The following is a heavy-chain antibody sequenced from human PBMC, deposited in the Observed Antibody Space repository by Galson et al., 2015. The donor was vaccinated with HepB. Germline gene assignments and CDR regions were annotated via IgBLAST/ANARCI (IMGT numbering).Heavy chain of an antibody. Sequence: SLRLSCAASGFTFSSYALNWVRQAPGKGLEWVSFISTSSSYKYYADSVKGRFTISRDNAKNSLYLQMNSLRAEDTAIYYCARDRGDYNNIQDAFDIWGQGTVVTVSS. CDR2: ISTSSSYK. CDR3: ARDRGDYNNIQDAFDI. V-gene: IGHV3-21*01. J-gene: IGHJ3*02. D-gene: IGHD4-11*01. CDR1: GFTFSSYA.